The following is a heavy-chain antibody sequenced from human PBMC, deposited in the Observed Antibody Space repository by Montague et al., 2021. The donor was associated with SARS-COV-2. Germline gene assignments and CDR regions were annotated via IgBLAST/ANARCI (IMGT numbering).Heavy chain of an antibody. CDR2: IRPDGSAK. J-gene: IGHJ5*02. Sequence: SLRLSCAASGFTFGSYWMRWVRQAPGRGLEWVSNIRPDGSAKHYVDSVRGRFIISRDNAKNTLYLEMNSLRAEDTGVYYCARDREYGDYDNWFNPWGQGTLVSVSS. V-gene: IGHV3-7*03. CDR1: GFTFGSYW. CDR3: ARDREYGDYDNWFNP. D-gene: IGHD4-17*01.